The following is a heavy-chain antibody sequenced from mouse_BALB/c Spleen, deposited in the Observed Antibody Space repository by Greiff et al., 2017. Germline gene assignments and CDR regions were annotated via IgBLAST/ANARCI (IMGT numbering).Heavy chain of an antibody. CDR3: TRGWLPWYFDV. V-gene: IGHV1S81*02. J-gene: IGHJ1*01. CDR2: INPSNGGT. D-gene: IGHD2-2*01. Sequence: QVQLKESGAELVKPGASVKLSCKASGYTFTSYYMYWVKQRPGQGLEWIGEINPSNGGTNFNEKFKSKATLTVDKSSSTAYMQLSSLTSEDSAVYYCTRGWLPWYFDVWGAGTTVTVSS. CDR1: GYTFTSYY.